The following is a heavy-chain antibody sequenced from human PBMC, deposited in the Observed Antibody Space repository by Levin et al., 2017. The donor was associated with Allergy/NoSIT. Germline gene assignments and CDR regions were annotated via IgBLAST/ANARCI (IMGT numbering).Heavy chain of an antibody. Sequence: GGSLRLSCAASGFIVSDDHMSWVRQAPGRGLEWVSVIYADDTTYYADSVTGRFTISRDNSKNTLSLQMNSLGAEDTAVYYCARIRGDYYDSSGYSSRGHFDCWGQGTLVTVSS. V-gene: IGHV3-66*01. J-gene: IGHJ4*02. D-gene: IGHD3-22*01. CDR1: GFIVSDDH. CDR2: IYADDTT. CDR3: ARIRGDYYDSSGYSSRGHFDC.